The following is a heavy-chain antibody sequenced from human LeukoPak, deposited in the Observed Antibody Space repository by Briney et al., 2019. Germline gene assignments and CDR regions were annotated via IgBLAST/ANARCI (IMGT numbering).Heavy chain of an antibody. J-gene: IGHJ4*02. CDR3: ARSYGGYSGYCDY. CDR1: GFTFSSYA. CDR2: ISYDGSNK. V-gene: IGHV3-30*01. D-gene: IGHD5-12*01. Sequence: PGGSLRLSCAASGFTFSSYAMHWVRQAPGKGLEWVAVISYDGSNKYYADSVKGRFTISRDNSKNTLYLQMNSLRAEDTALYYCARSYGGYSGYCDYWGQGTLVTVSS.